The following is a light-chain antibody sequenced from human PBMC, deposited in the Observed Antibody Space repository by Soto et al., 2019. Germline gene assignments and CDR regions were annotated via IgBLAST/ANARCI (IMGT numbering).Light chain of an antibody. CDR1: QSLLHSNGYNY. CDR3: VQALQSPPWT. Sequence: DIVVTQSPLTLPVTPGETASISCRSSQSLLHSNGYNYSDWYLQKPGQSPQLLIYLGSNRASGVPDRFSGSGSGTDFTLKISRVEAEDVGVYYCVQALQSPPWTFGQGTTVDNK. J-gene: IGKJ1*01. CDR2: LGS. V-gene: IGKV2-28*01.